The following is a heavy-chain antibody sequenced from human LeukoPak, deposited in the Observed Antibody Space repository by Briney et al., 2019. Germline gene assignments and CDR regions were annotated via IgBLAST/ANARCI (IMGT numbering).Heavy chain of an antibody. CDR3: ARRYGY. D-gene: IGHD1-14*01. CDR1: GGSFSGYY. Sequence: SETLSLTCAVYGGSFSGYYWSWIRQPPGKGLEWIGEINHSGSTNYNPSLKSRVTISVDTSKNQFSLKLSSVTAADTAVYYCARRYGYWGQGTLVTVSS. CDR2: INHSGST. J-gene: IGHJ4*02. V-gene: IGHV4-34*01.